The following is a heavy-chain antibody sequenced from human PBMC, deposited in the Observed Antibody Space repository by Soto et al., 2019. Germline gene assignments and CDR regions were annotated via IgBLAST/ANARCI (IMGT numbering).Heavy chain of an antibody. CDR3: AREGEQWLVDY. CDR1: GYMFSSRA. Sequence: QVQLVQSGAEVKKPGASVKVSCKASGYMFSSRAITWVRQAPGQGLEWVGWISVRNGNSNYAKKFQGRVTMTTDTSTNTAYMELRSLRSDDTAVYYCAREGEQWLVDYWGQGSLVTVSS. J-gene: IGHJ4*02. V-gene: IGHV1-18*01. D-gene: IGHD6-19*01. CDR2: ISVRNGNS.